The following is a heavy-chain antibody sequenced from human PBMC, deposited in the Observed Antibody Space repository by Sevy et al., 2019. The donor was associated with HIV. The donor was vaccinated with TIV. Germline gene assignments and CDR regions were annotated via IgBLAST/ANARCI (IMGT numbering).Heavy chain of an antibody. Sequence: SETLSLTCNVSCGSISSSRHYWGWIRQSPGKSLEWIGSRFYSGGAYYNPSLQSRVTMSVDTSKNQFSLNVNSVTAADTAVYYCARHPLGNWFDLWGQGILVTVSS. V-gene: IGHV4-39*01. CDR1: CGSISSSRHY. D-gene: IGHD3-16*01. CDR3: ARHPLGNWFDL. J-gene: IGHJ5*02. CDR2: RFYSGGA.